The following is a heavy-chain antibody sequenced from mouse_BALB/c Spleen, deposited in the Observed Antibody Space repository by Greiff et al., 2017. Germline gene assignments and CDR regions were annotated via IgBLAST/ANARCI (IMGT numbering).Heavy chain of an antibody. J-gene: IGHJ2*01. CDR2: IWAGGST. D-gene: IGHD1-1*01. CDR1: GFSLTSYG. CDR3: ARVNYYGSSYFDY. Sequence: QVQLKESGPGLVAPSQSLSITCTVSGFSLTSYGVHWVRQPPGKGLEWLGVIWAGGSTNYNSALMSRLSISKDNSKSQVFLKMNSLQTDDTARYYCARVNYYGSSYFDYWGQGTTLTVSS. V-gene: IGHV2-9*02.